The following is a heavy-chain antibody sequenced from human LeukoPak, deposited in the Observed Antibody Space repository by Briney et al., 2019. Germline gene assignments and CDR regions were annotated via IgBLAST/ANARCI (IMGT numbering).Heavy chain of an antibody. J-gene: IGHJ3*02. CDR2: ISGSGGST. CDR3: AKGSGYYDSTGYLWNAFDI. D-gene: IGHD3-22*01. Sequence: GGSLRLSCAASGFTFSSYAMSWVRQAPGKGLEWVSAISGSGGSTYYADSVKGRFTISRDNSKNTLYLQMNSLRAEDTAVYYCAKGSGYYDSTGYLWNAFDIWGQGTMVTVSS. CDR1: GFTFSSYA. V-gene: IGHV3-23*01.